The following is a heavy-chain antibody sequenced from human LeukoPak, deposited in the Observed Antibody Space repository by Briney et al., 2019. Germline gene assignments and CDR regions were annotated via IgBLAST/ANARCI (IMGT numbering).Heavy chain of an antibody. CDR1: GGTFSSYA. CDR3: TKTGSGWYYYYMDV. CDR2: IIPIFGTA. D-gene: IGHD6-19*01. Sequence: SVKVSCKASGGTFSSYAISWVRQAPGQGLEWMGGIIPIFGTANYAQKFQGRVTITADESTSTAYMELSSLRSEDTAVYYCTKTGSGWYYYYMDVWGKGTTVTVSS. J-gene: IGHJ6*03. V-gene: IGHV1-69*01.